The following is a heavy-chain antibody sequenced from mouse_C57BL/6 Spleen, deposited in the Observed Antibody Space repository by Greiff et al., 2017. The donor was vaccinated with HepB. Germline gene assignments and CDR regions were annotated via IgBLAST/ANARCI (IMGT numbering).Heavy chain of an antibody. Sequence: VKLVESGAELARPGASVKLSCKASGYTFISYGISWVKQRTGQGLEWIGEIYPRSGNTYYNEKFKGKATLTADKSSSTAYMELRSLTSEDSAVYFCARSAGTGYAMDYWGQGTSVTVSS. V-gene: IGHV1-81*01. CDR2: IYPRSGNT. CDR1: GYTFISYG. CDR3: ARSAGTGYAMDY. J-gene: IGHJ4*01. D-gene: IGHD4-1*01.